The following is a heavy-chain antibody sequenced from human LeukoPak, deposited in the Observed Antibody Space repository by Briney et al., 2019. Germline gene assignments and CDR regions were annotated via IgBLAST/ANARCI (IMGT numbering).Heavy chain of an antibody. CDR3: AKFLPTLIVVASYYFDY. CDR1: GFTFSSYA. Sequence: PGGSLRLSCAASGFTFSSYAMSWVRQAPGKGLEWVSAISGSGGSTYYADSVKGRFTISRDNSKNTLYLQMNSLRAEDTAVYYCAKFLPTLIVVASYYFDYWGQGTLVTVSS. J-gene: IGHJ4*02. D-gene: IGHD2-21*01. V-gene: IGHV3-23*01. CDR2: ISGSGGST.